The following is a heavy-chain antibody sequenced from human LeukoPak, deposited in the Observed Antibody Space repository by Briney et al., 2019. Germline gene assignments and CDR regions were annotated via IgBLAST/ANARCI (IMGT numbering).Heavy chain of an antibody. CDR2: INPNSGGT. J-gene: IGHJ4*02. V-gene: IGHV1-2*02. CDR3: ARVGSGYSRGSFDY. Sequence: GASVKVSCKASGYSFTGYYMHLVRQAPGQGLEWIGLINPNSGGTNYAQKFLGRVTMTRDTSISTDYMELSRLGSDDTAVYYCARVGSGYSRGSFDYWGQGTLVTVSS. D-gene: IGHD6-19*01. CDR1: GYSFTGYY.